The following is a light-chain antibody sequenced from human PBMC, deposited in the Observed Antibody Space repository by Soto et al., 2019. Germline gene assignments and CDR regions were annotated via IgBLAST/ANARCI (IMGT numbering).Light chain of an antibody. J-gene: IGKJ3*01. CDR3: QQSYSTLFT. CDR2: AAS. CDR1: ESISSSY. V-gene: IGKV3-20*01. Sequence: EIVLTQSPGTLSLSPGEGATLSCRASESISSSYLAWYQQRPGQSPRLLIYAASSRAAGIPDRFSGSGSGADFTLTISRLEPEDFATYYCQQSYSTLFTFGPGTKVDIK.